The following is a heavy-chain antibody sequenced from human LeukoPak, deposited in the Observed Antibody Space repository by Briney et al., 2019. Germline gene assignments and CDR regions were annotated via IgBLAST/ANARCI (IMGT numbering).Heavy chain of an antibody. CDR2: ISDSGGST. J-gene: IGHJ1*01. D-gene: IGHD6-13*01. CDR1: GFTFSNYA. V-gene: IGHV3-23*01. CDR3: AKDLHSSSWYNYFQH. Sequence: GGPLRLSCAASGFTFSNYAMSWVRQAPGKGLEWVSAISDSGGSTYYADSVTGRFTISRDNSKNTLYLQMNSLRAEDTAVYYCAKDLHSSSWYNYFQHWGQGTLVTVSS.